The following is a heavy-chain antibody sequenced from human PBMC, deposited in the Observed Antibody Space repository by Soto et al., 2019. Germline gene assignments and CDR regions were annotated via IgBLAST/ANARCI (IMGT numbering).Heavy chain of an antibody. V-gene: IGHV1-46*03. Sequence: QVQLVQSGAEVKKPGASVKVSCKASGYTFTSYYMHWVRQAPEQGLEWMGIINPSGGSTSYAQKFQGRVTMTRDTSASTVYMELSSLRSEDTAVYYCARDYDISGYPRYYFDYWGQGPLVTVSS. CDR2: INPSGGST. D-gene: IGHD3-22*01. J-gene: IGHJ4*02. CDR1: GYTFTSYY. CDR3: ARDYDISGYPRYYFDY.